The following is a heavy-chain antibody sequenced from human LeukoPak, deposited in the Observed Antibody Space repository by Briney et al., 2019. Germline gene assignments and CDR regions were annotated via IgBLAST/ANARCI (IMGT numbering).Heavy chain of an antibody. D-gene: IGHD3-16*02. CDR1: GYSFTNYW. CDR3: ARCPFGGVIAPYYYYYGMDV. V-gene: IGHV5-51*01. CDR2: IYPGDSDT. Sequence: GESLQISCKGSGYSFTNYWIGGVRQVPGKGLEWMGIIYPGDSDTRYSPSFQGQVTISADKSINTAYLQWSSLKASDTAMYYCARCPFGGVIAPYYYYYGMDVWGQGTTVTVSS. J-gene: IGHJ6*02.